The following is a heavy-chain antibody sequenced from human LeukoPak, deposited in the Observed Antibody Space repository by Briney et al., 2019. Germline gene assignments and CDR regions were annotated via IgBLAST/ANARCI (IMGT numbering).Heavy chain of an antibody. CDR3: AKSRYNSNHGTSDY. V-gene: IGHV3-23*01. CDR1: GFTFSIFA. D-gene: IGHD1-14*01. Sequence: GGSLRLSCAASGFTFSIFAMSWVRQAPGKGLEWVSGITAGGGSTYYADSVKGRFTISRDNPKNTLYLQMNSLRADDTADYYCAKSRYNSNHGTSDYWGQGTLVTVSS. J-gene: IGHJ4*02. CDR2: ITAGGGST.